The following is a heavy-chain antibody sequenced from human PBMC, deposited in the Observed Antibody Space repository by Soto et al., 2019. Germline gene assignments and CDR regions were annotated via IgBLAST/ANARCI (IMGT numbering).Heavy chain of an antibody. CDR3: AKIPVSGHSSEGMDV. D-gene: IGHD5-18*01. V-gene: IGHV3-30*18. CDR1: GFIFRDYC. J-gene: IGHJ6*02. CDR2: RSFDASDK. Sequence: LRLSCAASGFIFRDYCVHWVRQAPGKGRDWVAHRSFDASDKYYADSVKGRFTISRDNAKNTLSLQMNSLRVEDTGVYYCAKIPVSGHSSEGMDVWGQGTTVTVSS.